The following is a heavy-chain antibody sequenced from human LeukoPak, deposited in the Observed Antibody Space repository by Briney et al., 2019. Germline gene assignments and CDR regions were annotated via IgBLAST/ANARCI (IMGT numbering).Heavy chain of an antibody. CDR3: AKELDHDSSGYAPTDY. Sequence: GGSLRLSCAASGFTFSNYGMHWLRQAPGKGLEWVSFIRYDGSNKFYVGSGKGRFTISRDNSKNMVYLQMNSLRDADTAVYYCAKELDHDSSGYAPTDYWGQGTLVTVSS. J-gene: IGHJ4*02. V-gene: IGHV3-30*02. CDR1: GFTFSNYG. D-gene: IGHD3-22*01. CDR2: IRYDGSNK.